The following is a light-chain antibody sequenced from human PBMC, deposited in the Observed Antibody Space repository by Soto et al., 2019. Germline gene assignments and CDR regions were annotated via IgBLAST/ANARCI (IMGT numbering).Light chain of an antibody. CDR3: SSYTSSSTLIL. Sequence: QSALTQAASVSGSPGQSITISCTGTSSDVGGFNYVSWYQHHPGKAPKLIIYEVNNRPSGVSNRFSGSKSGNTASLTISGLQAEDEADYYCSSYTSSSTLILFGGGTKVTVL. CDR2: EVN. V-gene: IGLV2-14*01. J-gene: IGLJ2*01. CDR1: SSDVGGFNY.